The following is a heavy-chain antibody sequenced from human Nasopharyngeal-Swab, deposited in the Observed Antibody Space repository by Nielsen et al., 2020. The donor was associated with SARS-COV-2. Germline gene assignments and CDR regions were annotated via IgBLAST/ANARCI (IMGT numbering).Heavy chain of an antibody. Sequence: GESLKISCAASGFTFGDYYMSRIRQAPGKGLEWISYISRSGRTIYHADSVKGRFSISRDNAKNSLYLQMNSLRAEDTAVYYCARDPVASILGDWFDPWGQGTLVTVSS. CDR3: ARDPVASILGDWFDP. J-gene: IGHJ5*02. CDR2: ISRSGRTI. V-gene: IGHV3-11*04. D-gene: IGHD5-12*01. CDR1: GFTFGDYY.